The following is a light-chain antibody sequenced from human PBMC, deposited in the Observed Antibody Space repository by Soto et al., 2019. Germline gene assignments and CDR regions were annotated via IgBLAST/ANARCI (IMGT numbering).Light chain of an antibody. Sequence: EIVLTQSPVTLSVSPGESATLSCRASQSVSTNLAWYQQKPGQAPRLLIYGAYTRATAVPDRFSGSGSGTVFTLTISSLQSEDCAVYYCQRYHSGRSFGQGIKVE. V-gene: IGKV3-15*01. CDR1: QSVSTN. J-gene: IGKJ1*01. CDR3: QRYHSGRS. CDR2: GAY.